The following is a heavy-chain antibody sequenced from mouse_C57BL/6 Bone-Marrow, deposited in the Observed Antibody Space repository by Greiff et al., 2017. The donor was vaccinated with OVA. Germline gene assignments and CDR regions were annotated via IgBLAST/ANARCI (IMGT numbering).Heavy chain of an antibody. CDR1: GYTFTSYG. Sequence: VNVVESGAELARPGASVKLSCKASGYTFTSYGISWVKQRTGQGLEWIGEIYPRSGNTYYNEKFKGKATLTADKSSSTAYMELRSLTSEDSAVYFCARGEYYYAMDYWGQGTSVTGSS. V-gene: IGHV1-81*01. J-gene: IGHJ4*01. CDR2: IYPRSGNT. CDR3: ARGEYYYAMDY.